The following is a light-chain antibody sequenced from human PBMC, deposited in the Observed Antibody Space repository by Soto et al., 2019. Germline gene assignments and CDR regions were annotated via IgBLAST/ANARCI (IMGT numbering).Light chain of an antibody. V-gene: IGLV2-14*03. CDR3: SSYRSGGTAYV. J-gene: IGLJ1*01. CDR2: DVS. CDR1: SSDVGGYNY. Sequence: QSALTQPASVSGSPGQSITSSCTGTSSDVGGYNYVSWYQQHPGKAPKLIIYDVSNRPSGVSNRFSDSKSGNTASLTISGLQAEDEADYYCSSYRSGGTAYVFGTGTKLTVL.